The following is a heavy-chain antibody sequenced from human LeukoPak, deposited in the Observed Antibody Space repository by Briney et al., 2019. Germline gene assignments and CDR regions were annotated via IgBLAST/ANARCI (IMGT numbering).Heavy chain of an antibody. Sequence: SETLSLTCAVYGGSFSGYYWSWIRQPPGKGLEWIGEINHSGSTNYNPSLKSRVTISVDTSKNQFSLKLSSVTAADTAVYYCARGITVTTYYFDYWGQGTLVTVFS. CDR1: GGSFSGYY. J-gene: IGHJ4*02. D-gene: IGHD4-17*01. CDR2: INHSGST. CDR3: ARGITVTTYYFDY. V-gene: IGHV4-34*01.